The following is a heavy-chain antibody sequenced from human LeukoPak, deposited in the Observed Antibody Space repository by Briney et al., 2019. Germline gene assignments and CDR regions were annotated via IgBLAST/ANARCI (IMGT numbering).Heavy chain of an antibody. CDR2: ISGSGGST. V-gene: IGHV3-23*01. CDR1: GFTFSSYA. Sequence: GGSLRLSCAASGFTFSSYAMSWVRQAPGKGLEWVSAISGSGGSTYYADSVKGRFTISRDNSKNTLYLQMNSLRAEDTAVYYCAKSDRGSSTGMPLGSSVLGDAFDIWGQGTMVTVSS. D-gene: IGHD3-10*01. J-gene: IGHJ3*02. CDR3: AKSDRGSSTGMPLGSSVLGDAFDI.